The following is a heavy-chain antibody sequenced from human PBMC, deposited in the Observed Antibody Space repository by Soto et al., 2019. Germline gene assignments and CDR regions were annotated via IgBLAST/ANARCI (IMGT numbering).Heavy chain of an antibody. V-gene: IGHV1-18*04. J-gene: IGHJ5*02. Sequence: ASVKVSCKASGYSFSTYDISWLRQAPGQGPEWMGRISPKNGNTNYAQNFQDRVTMTADTSSSTAYMELRGLRSDDTAKYYCATSYDSGFDPWGQGSLVTVSS. CDR3: ATSYDSGFDP. CDR1: GYSFSTYD. CDR2: ISPKNGNT. D-gene: IGHD3-3*01.